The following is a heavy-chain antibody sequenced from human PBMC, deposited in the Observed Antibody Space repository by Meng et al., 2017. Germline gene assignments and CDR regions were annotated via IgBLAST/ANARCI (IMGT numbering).Heavy chain of an antibody. Sequence: GESLKISCAASGFTFSDYYMSWIRQAPGKGLEWVSYISSSGSTIYYANSVKGRFTISRDNAKNTLYLQMNSLSAEDTAVYYCARGGEDYDSSGYYHSWGQGTLVTVSS. CDR2: ISSSGSTI. D-gene: IGHD3-22*01. J-gene: IGHJ5*02. CDR1: GFTFSDYY. CDR3: ARGGEDYDSSGYYHS. V-gene: IGHV3-11*04.